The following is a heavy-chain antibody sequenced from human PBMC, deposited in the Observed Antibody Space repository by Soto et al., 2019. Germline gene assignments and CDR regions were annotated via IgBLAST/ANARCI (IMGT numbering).Heavy chain of an antibody. CDR2: INPSGGST. Sequence: QVQLVQSGAEVKKPGASVKVSCKASGYTFTSYYMHWVRQAPGQGLEWMGIINPSGGSTSYAQKFQGRVTMTWDTSTSTVYMELSSLRSEDTAVYYCARQYCSGGSCYTLDYWGQGTLVTVSS. CDR3: ARQYCSGGSCYTLDY. J-gene: IGHJ4*02. V-gene: IGHV1-46*01. CDR1: GYTFTSYY. D-gene: IGHD2-15*01.